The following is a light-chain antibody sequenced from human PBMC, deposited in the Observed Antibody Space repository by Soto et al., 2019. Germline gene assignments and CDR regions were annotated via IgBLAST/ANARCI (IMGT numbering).Light chain of an antibody. CDR3: QQVNSYPLT. Sequence: PSFLSTSVGQRAILPGRASQGIATFLAWYQQKPREAPKLLIYGASTLKSGVPSRFSGSGSGTDFTLTISSLQPEDFASYYCQQVNSYPLTFGPGTKVDI. J-gene: IGKJ3*01. V-gene: IGKV1-9*01. CDR2: GAS. CDR1: QGIATF.